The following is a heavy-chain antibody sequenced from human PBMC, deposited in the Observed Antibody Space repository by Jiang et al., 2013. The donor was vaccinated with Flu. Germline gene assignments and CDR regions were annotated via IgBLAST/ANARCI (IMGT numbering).Heavy chain of an antibody. V-gene: IGHV1-69*01. J-gene: IGHJ6*02. Sequence: EVKKPGSSVKVSCRASGGTFSSYAISWVRQAPGQGLEWMGGIIPIFGTANYAQKFQGRVTITADESTSTAYMELSSLRSEDTAVYYCARRRGYCSSTSCYLRSYYYYGMDVWGQGTTVTVSS. CDR2: IIPIFGTA. CDR3: ARRRGYCSSTSCYLRSYYYYGMDV. D-gene: IGHD2-2*01. CDR1: GGTFSSYA.